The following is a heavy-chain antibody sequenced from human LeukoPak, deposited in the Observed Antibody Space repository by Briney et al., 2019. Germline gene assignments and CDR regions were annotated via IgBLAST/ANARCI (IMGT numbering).Heavy chain of an antibody. V-gene: IGHV1-8*02. J-gene: IGHJ4*02. CDR1: GYTFTGYY. CDR3: ARGGISGGSCDY. CDR2: MDPNSGNT. Sequence: ASVKVSCKASGYTFTGYYMHWVRQAPGQGLEWMGWMDPNSGNTGYAQKFQGRVTMTRNTSISTAYMELSSLRSEDTAVYYCARGGISGGSCDYWGQGTLVTVSS. D-gene: IGHD2-15*01.